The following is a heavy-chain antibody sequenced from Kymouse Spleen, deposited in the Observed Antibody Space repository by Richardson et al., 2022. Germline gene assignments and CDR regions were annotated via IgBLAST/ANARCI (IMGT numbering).Heavy chain of an antibody. J-gene: IGHJ6*02. CDR3: TTGLVGAIYYYYYGMDV. D-gene: IGHD1-26*01. CDR2: IKSKTDGGTT. Sequence: EVQLVESGGGLVKPGGSLRLSCAASGFTFSNAWMSWVRQAPGKGLEWVGRIKSKTDGGTTDYAAPVKGRFTISRDDSKNTLYLQMNSLKTEDTAVYYCTTGLVGAIYYYYYGMDVWGQGTTVTVSS. CDR1: GFTFSNAW. V-gene: IGHV3-15*01.